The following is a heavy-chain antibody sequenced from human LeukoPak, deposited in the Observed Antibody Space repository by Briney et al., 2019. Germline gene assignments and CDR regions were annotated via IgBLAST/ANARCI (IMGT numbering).Heavy chain of an antibody. J-gene: IGHJ4*02. CDR2: ISSSSSTI. V-gene: IGHV3-48*02. CDR3: ARDRSWKAAQYYFDY. Sequence: GGSLRLSCAASGFTFSSYSMNWVRQAPGKGLEWVSHISSSSSTIYYADSVKGRFTISRDNAKNSLYLQMNSLRDEDTAVYYCARDRSWKAAQYYFDYWGQGTLVTVSS. CDR1: GFTFSSYS. D-gene: IGHD1-1*01.